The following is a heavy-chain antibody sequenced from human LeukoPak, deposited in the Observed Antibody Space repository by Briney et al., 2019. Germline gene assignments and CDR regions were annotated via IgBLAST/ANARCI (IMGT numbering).Heavy chain of an antibody. CDR2: INHSGST. Sequence: SETLSLTCAVYGGSFSGYYWSWIRQPPGKGLEWIGEINHSGSTNYNPSLKSRVTISVDTSKNQFSLKLSSVTAADTAVYYCARAARHYYDSSGEIDYWGQGTLVTVSS. V-gene: IGHV4-34*01. CDR3: ARAARHYYDSSGEIDY. CDR1: GGSFSGYY. D-gene: IGHD3-22*01. J-gene: IGHJ4*02.